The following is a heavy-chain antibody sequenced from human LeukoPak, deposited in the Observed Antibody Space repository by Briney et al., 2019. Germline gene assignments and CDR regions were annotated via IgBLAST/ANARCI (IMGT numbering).Heavy chain of an antibody. V-gene: IGHV4-59*11. J-gene: IGHJ3*02. CDR3: ARERAGYYDSSGYSDAFDI. D-gene: IGHD3-22*01. CDR2: IYYSGTT. Sequence: SETLSLTCTVSGGSISSHYWSWIRQPPGKGLEWIGYIYYSGTTNYNPSLNSRVTISVDTSKNQFSLKLSSVTAADTAVYYCARERAGYYDSSGYSDAFDIWGQGTMVTVSS. CDR1: GGSISSHY.